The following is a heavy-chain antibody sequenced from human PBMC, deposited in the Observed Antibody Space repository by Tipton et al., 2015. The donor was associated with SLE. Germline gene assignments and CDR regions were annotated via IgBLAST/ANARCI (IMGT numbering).Heavy chain of an antibody. D-gene: IGHD4-23*01. CDR2: IKQDGSEK. Sequence: GSLRLSCAASGFTFSSHWMSWVRQAPGKGLEWVANIKQDGSEKYYVDSVKGRFTISRDNAKNSLYLQMNSLRAEDTAVYYCAKDLIRDPVGYWGQGTLVTVSS. CDR3: AKDLIRDPVGY. CDR1: GFTFSSHW. J-gene: IGHJ4*02. V-gene: IGHV3-7*03.